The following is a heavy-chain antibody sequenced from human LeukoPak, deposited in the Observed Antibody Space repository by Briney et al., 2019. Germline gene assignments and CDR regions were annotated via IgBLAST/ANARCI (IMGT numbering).Heavy chain of an antibody. CDR1: GGSFSGYY. Sequence: SETLSLTCASYGGSFSGYYWSWIRQPPGKGLEWIGEINHSGSTNYNPSLKSRVTISVDTSKNQFSLKLSSVTAADTAVYYCARDSGWHYYYYYMDVRGKGTTVTVSS. CDR3: ARDSGWHYYYYYMDV. J-gene: IGHJ6*03. V-gene: IGHV4-34*01. D-gene: IGHD6-19*01. CDR2: INHSGST.